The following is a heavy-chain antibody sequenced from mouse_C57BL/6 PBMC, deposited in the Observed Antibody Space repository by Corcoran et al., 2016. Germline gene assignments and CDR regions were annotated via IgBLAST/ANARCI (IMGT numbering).Heavy chain of an antibody. D-gene: IGHD2-2*01. J-gene: IGHJ4*01. CDR3: ARSYGYDDYAMDY. Sequence: EVQLQQSGPELVKPGASVKMSCKASGYTFTDYNMHWVKQSHGKSLEWIGYINPNNGGTSYNQKFKGKATLTVNKSSSTAYMELRSLTSEDSAVYYCARSYGYDDYAMDYWGQGTSVIVSS. CDR1: GYTFTDYN. CDR2: INPNNGGT. V-gene: IGHV1-22*01.